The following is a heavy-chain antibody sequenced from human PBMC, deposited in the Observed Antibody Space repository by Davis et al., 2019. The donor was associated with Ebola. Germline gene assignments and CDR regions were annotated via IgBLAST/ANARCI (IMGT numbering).Heavy chain of an antibody. CDR1: GFTFSSHS. CDR3: AKTEWIAVAGPVNY. V-gene: IGHV3-21*04. D-gene: IGHD6-13*01. J-gene: IGHJ4*02. Sequence: GGSLRLSCAASGFTFSSHSMNWVRQAPGKGLEWVSSISSSSGYIYYADSVKGRFTISRDNSKNTLYLQMTSLRAEDTAVYYCAKTEWIAVAGPVNYWGQGTLVTVSS. CDR2: ISSSSGYI.